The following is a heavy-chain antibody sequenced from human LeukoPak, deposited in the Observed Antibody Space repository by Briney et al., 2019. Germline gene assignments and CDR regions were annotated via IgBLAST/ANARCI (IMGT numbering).Heavy chain of an antibody. CDR1: GFTFSSYS. D-gene: IGHD2-21*01. CDR3: VRDSVVIHAPDAFDI. J-gene: IGHJ3*02. CDR2: ISSSSSKPI. V-gene: IGHV3-48*02. Sequence: RPGGSLRLSCAASGFTFSSYSMNWVRQAPGKGLEWVSSISSSSSKPIYYADSVKGRFTISRDNGKNSLYLQMNNLRDEDTALYYCVRDSVVIHAPDAFDIWGQGTMVTVFS.